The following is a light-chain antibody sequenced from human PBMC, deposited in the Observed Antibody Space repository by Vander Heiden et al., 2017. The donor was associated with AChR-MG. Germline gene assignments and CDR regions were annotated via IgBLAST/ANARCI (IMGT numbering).Light chain of an antibody. CDR3: QQDKNWRA. CDR1: QSVSSN. CDR2: GAS. V-gene: IGKV3-15*01. J-gene: IGKJ4*01. Sequence: EILMTQSPATLSVSPGERATLSCRASQSVSSNVDWYQQRPGQAPRLLMYGASTRANGVPDRFSGSGSGTEFTLTSSGRQSEDFAVYYWQQDKNWRAFGGGTKVEIK.